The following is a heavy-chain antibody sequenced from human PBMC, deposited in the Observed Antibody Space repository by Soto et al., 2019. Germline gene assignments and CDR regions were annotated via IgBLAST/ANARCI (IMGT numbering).Heavy chain of an antibody. J-gene: IGHJ4*02. CDR2: IYYNGST. Sequence: PSETLSLTCTVSGGSISSSSYYWGWIRQTPGKGLEWIGRIYYNGSTYYNPSLKSRVTISVDTSKNQFSLKLSSVTAADTAVYYCARHGVEVYYDSSGYADYWGQGTLVTVSS. D-gene: IGHD3-22*01. CDR3: ARHGVEVYYDSSGYADY. CDR1: GGSISSSSYY. V-gene: IGHV4-39*01.